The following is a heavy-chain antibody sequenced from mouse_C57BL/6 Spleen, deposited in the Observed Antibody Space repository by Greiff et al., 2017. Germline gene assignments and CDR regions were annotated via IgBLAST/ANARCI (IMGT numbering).Heavy chain of an antibody. D-gene: IGHD2-5*01. CDR2: IYPGDGDT. CDR3: AREGYYSSYAWFAC. CDR1: GYAFSSYW. Sequence: VQVVESGAELVKPGASVKISCKASGYAFSSYWMNWVKQRPGKGLEWIGQIYPGDGDTNYNGKFKGKATLTADKSSSTAYMQRSSLTSEDSAVYFCAREGYYSSYAWFACWGQGALVTVSA. V-gene: IGHV1-80*01. J-gene: IGHJ3*01.